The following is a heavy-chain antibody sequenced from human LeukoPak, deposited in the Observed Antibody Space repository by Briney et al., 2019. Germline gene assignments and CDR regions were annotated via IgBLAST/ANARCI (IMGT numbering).Heavy chain of an antibody. CDR2: ISSSSSHI. Sequence: GGSLRLSCAASGFTFSSYSMNWVRQAPGKGLEWVSSISSSSSHIYYADSVKGRFTISRDNAKNSLYLQMNSLRAEDTAVYYCARDRGQWLPTHAFDIWGQGTMVTVSS. V-gene: IGHV3-21*01. D-gene: IGHD6-19*01. CDR1: GFTFSSYS. CDR3: ARDRGQWLPTHAFDI. J-gene: IGHJ3*02.